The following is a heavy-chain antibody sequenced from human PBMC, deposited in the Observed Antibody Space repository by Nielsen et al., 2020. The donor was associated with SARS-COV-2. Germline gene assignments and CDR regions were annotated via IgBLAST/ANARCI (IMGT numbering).Heavy chain of an antibody. CDR2: INPSGGST. V-gene: IGHV1-46*01. D-gene: IGHD6-13*01. J-gene: IGHJ4*02. Sequence: ASVKVSCKPSGDTFTTYYMHWVRQAPGQGLEWMGIINPSGGSTSSAQKFQGRVTMTRDTPTSTLYMELSSLRSEDTAVYYCARALAAANSYYFDYWGQGTLVTVSS. CDR1: GDTFTTYY. CDR3: ARALAAANSYYFDY.